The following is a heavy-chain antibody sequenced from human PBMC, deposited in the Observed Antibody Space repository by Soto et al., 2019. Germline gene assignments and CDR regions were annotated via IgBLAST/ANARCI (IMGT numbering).Heavy chain of an antibody. CDR2: ISSNGGST. D-gene: IGHD5-18*01. Sequence: GGSLRLSCAASGFTFSSYAMHWVRQAPGKGLEYVSAISSNGGSTYYANSVKGRFTVSRDNSKNTLYLQMGSLRAEDMAVYYCARSVGYSYGSYFDYWGQGTLVTVSS. CDR3: ARSVGYSYGSYFDY. J-gene: IGHJ4*02. V-gene: IGHV3-64*01. CDR1: GFTFSSYA.